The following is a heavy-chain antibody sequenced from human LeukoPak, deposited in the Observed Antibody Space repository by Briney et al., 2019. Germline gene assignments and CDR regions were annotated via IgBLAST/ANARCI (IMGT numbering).Heavy chain of an antibody. J-gene: IGHJ4*02. CDR2: IYYSGST. V-gene: IGHV4-59*01. D-gene: IGHD4-23*01. CDR3: ARVTSDNTVEIGY. CDR1: GGSISSYY. Sequence: SETLSLTCTVSGGSISSYYWSWIRQPPGKGLEWIGYIYYSGSTNYNPSLKSRVTISVDTSKNQFSLKLSSVTAADTAVYYCARVTSDNTVEIGYWGQGTLVTVSS.